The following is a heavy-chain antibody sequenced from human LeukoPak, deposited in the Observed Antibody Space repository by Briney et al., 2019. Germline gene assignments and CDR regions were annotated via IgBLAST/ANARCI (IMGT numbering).Heavy chain of an antibody. V-gene: IGHV1-69*04. CDR2: IIPILGIA. CDR1: GGTFSSYA. J-gene: IGHJ3*02. D-gene: IGHD6-19*01. CDR3: ASNAGYSSGFDAFDI. Sequence: SVKVSCKASGGTFSSYAISWVRQAPGQGLEWMGRIIPILGIANYAQKFQGRVTITADKSTNTAYMELSSLRSEDTAVYYCASNAGYSSGFDAFDIWGQGTMVTVSS.